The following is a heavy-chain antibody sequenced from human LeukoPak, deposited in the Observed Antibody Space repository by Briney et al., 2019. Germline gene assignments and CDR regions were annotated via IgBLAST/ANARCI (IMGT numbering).Heavy chain of an antibody. V-gene: IGHV4-59*08. CDR3: ARRYSGYGNAFDI. CDR1: GGSISSYY. D-gene: IGHD5-12*01. J-gene: IGHJ3*02. CDR2: IYYSGST. Sequence: PSETLSLTCTVSGGSISSYYWSWIRQPPGKGLEWIGYIYYSGSTNYSPSLKSRVTISVDTSKNQFSLKLYSVTAADTAVYYCARRYSGYGNAFDIWGQGTMVTVSS.